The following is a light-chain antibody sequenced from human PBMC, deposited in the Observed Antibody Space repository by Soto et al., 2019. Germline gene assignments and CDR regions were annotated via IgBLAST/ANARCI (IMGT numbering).Light chain of an antibody. CDR2: TNT. V-gene: IGLV1-44*01. J-gene: IGLJ1*01. CDR1: SSNVGGNP. Sequence: QSVLTQPPSASGTPGLRVTISCSGSSSNVGGNPVNWYQHVPTTAPKLLIYTNTQRPSGVPDRFSGSKSGTSASLAISGLQSEDEADYYCASWDDSLNGPVFGTGTKLTVL. CDR3: ASWDDSLNGPV.